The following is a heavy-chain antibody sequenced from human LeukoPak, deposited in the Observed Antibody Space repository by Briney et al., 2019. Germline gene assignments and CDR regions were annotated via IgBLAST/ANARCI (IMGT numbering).Heavy chain of an antibody. Sequence: GSLRLSFAASGFTFIIYCMSSVRHAPGEGLERVGNIKQDGSEKYYVDSVKGRFTISRDNAKNSLYLQMNSLRAEDTAVYYCVRDPDRITKGGWGQGTLVTVSS. V-gene: IGHV3-7*01. J-gene: IGHJ4*02. D-gene: IGHD3-10*01. CDR3: VRDPDRITKGG. CDR2: IKQDGSEK. CDR1: GFTFIIYC.